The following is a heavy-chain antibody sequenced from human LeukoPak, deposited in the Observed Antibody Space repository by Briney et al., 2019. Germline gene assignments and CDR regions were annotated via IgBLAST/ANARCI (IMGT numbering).Heavy chain of an antibody. CDR1: GYTLTELS. J-gene: IGHJ6*03. V-gene: IGHV1-24*01. CDR2: FDPEDGET. CDR3: ARGEVRPGPGNYYYYYYMDV. Sequence: ASVKVSCKVSGYTLTELSMHWVRQAPGKGLEWMGGFDPEDGETIYAQKFQGRVTMTEDTSTDTAYMELSSLRSEDTAVYYCARGEVRPGPGNYYYYYYMDVWGKGTTVTVSS. D-gene: IGHD1-26*01.